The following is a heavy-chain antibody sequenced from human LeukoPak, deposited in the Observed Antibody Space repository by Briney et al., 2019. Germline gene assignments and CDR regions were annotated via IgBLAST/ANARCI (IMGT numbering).Heavy chain of an antibody. J-gene: IGHJ6*03. CDR3: ARGGFNMVRGVIIPSNSYFYYMDI. Sequence: PGGSLRLSCAASGFNFSAYSMNWVRQAPGQGLEWVSSITSGDFVYFADALKGRFTISRDNAKSSLSLEMNSLRADDTAVYYCARGGFNMVRGVIIPSNSYFYYMDIWGKGTTVTVSS. CDR1: GFNFSAYS. V-gene: IGHV3-69-1*01. D-gene: IGHD3-10*01. CDR2: ITSGDFV.